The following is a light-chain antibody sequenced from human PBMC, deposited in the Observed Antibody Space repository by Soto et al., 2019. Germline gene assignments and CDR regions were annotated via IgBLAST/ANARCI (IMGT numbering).Light chain of an antibody. CDR3: QQYNSYSL. J-gene: IGKJ3*01. CDR1: QSISSW. CDR2: DAY. V-gene: IGKV1-5*01. Sequence: DIQMTQSPSTLSASVGDRVTIACRASQSISSWLAWYQQKPGKAPKLLIYDAYILESGVPSRFSGSGSGTEFTLTISSLQPDDFATYYCQQYNSYSLFGPGTKVHIK.